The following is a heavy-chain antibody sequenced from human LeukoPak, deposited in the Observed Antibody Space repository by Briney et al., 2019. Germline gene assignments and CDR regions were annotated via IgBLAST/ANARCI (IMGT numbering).Heavy chain of an antibody. V-gene: IGHV3-30*02. CDR3: TKVMEQQLVSTDY. CDR2: IRYDGSNE. CDR1: GFTFSTYG. J-gene: IGHJ4*02. Sequence: PGGSLRLSCAASGFTFSTYGMHWVRQAPGKGLEWVAFIRYDGSNENYTDSAKGRFTISRDNSKNTVYLQMNSLRTEDTAIYYCTKVMEQQLVSTDYWGQGTLVTVSS. D-gene: IGHD6-6*01.